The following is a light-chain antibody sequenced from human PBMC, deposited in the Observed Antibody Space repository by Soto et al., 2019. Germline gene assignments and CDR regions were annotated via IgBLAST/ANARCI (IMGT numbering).Light chain of an antibody. CDR3: NSFTTGSTYV. CDR1: SSDVGAYKY. J-gene: IGLJ1*01. Sequence: QSALAQPASVSGSPGQSITVSCAGTSSDVGAYKYVSWYQQHPGKAPKLIIYDVSNRPSGVSHRFSGSKSGNTASLTISGLQPEDEADYYCNSFTTGSTYVFGTGTKLTVL. CDR2: DVS. V-gene: IGLV2-14*03.